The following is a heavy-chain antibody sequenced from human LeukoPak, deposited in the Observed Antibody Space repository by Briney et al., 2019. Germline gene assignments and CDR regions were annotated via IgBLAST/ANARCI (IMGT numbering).Heavy chain of an antibody. CDR2: IIPIFDTA. CDR1: GGTFSNYA. CDR3: ARDLLGSHTSYSSGAWDY. D-gene: IGHD3-9*01. V-gene: IGHV1-69*13. Sequence: VASVKVSCKASGGTFSNYAISWVRQAPGQGLEWMGGIIPIFDTADSAQKFQGRLTITADESTSTAYMELSSLRAEDTAVYYCARDLLGSHTSYSSGAWDYWGQGTLVTVSS. J-gene: IGHJ4*02.